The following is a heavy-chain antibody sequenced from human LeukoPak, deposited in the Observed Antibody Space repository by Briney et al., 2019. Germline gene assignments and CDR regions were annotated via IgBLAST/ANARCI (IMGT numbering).Heavy chain of an antibody. Sequence: GRSLILSCAASGFTFDDYAMHWVRQAPGKGLEWVSGISWNSGSIGYADSVKGRFTISSDNAKNSLYLQMNSLRAEDTALYYCAGQVVVVAAINWFDPWGQGKLVTVSS. J-gene: IGHJ5*02. CDR2: ISWNSGSI. V-gene: IGHV3-9*01. CDR3: AGQVVVVAAINWFDP. D-gene: IGHD2-15*01. CDR1: GFTFDDYA.